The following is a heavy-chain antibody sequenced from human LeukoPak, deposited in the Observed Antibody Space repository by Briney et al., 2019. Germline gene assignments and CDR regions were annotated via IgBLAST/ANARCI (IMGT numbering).Heavy chain of an antibody. Sequence: SETLSLTCTVSGGSITYYYWSWIRQTPGKGLEWIGHIFYSGTTNYNPSLKSRVTISVDTSKNQFSLKLSSVTAADTAVYYCARAPSGGYDTLRYAFDIWGQGTMVTVSS. J-gene: IGHJ3*02. D-gene: IGHD3-10*01. CDR1: GGSITYYY. CDR3: ARAPSGGYDTLRYAFDI. CDR2: IFYSGTT. V-gene: IGHV4-59*01.